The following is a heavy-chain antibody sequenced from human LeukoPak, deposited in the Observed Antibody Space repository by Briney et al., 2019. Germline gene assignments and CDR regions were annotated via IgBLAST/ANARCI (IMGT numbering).Heavy chain of an antibody. D-gene: IGHD2-15*01. Sequence: KPGESLKISCKGSGYSFTSYWIGWVRQLPGKGLEWMGIIYPGDSVTRYSPSFQGQVTISADKSISTAYLQWSSLKASDTAMYYCARLNPDVVVVAATLHNWFDPWGQGTLVTVSS. CDR2: IYPGDSVT. CDR1: GYSFTSYW. J-gene: IGHJ5*02. V-gene: IGHV5-51*01. CDR3: ARLNPDVVVVAATLHNWFDP.